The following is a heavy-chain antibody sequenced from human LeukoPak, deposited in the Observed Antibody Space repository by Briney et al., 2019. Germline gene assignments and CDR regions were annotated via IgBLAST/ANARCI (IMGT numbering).Heavy chain of an antibody. V-gene: IGHV3-30*04. D-gene: IGHD6-19*01. CDR3: VKARGLSRLAGDAFHL. Sequence: GGPLRLSCAASGFTFSSNAMHWVRQAPGKGREWVAIISYDGSNKYYADSVKGRFTMSRDNSKNTLYLRMNNLRSEAMAVYYCVKARGLSRLAGDAFHLWGQGTMVIVSS. CDR1: GFTFSSNA. J-gene: IGHJ3*01. CDR2: ISYDGSNK.